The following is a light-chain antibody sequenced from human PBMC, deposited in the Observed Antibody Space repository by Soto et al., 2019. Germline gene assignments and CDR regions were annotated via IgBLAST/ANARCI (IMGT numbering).Light chain of an antibody. V-gene: IGKV2-28*01. CDR1: QSLLHNKRYNY. CDR3: MQALQTPWT. CDR2: LGS. Sequence: DIVMTQSPLSLPVTPGEPASISCRSSQSLLHNKRYNYLDWYLQKPGQSPQLLIYLGSNRASGVPDRFSGSGSGTDFTLKISRVEAEDVGVYYCMQALQTPWTFGQGTKVEIK. J-gene: IGKJ1*01.